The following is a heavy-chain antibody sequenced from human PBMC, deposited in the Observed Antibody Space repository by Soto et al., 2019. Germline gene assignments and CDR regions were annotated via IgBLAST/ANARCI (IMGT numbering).Heavy chain of an antibody. J-gene: IGHJ5*02. CDR2: IIPIFGTA. V-gene: IGHV1-69*13. D-gene: IGHD6-6*01. CDR1: GGAFSSYA. CDR3: ARGSGIAARLFDP. Sequence: SVKVSCKASGGAFSSYAISWVRQAPGQGLEWMGGIIPIFGTANYAQKFQGRVTITADESTSTAYMELSSLRSEDTAVYYCARGSGIAARLFDPWGQGTLVTVSS.